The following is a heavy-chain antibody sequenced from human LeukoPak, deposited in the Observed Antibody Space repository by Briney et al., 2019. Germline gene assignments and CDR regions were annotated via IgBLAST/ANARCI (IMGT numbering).Heavy chain of an antibody. CDR1: GFSFSSYW. D-gene: IGHD3-22*01. Sequence: GGSLRLSCAASGFSFSSYWMHWVRHAPGKGLVWVSRIKSDGKTNYADSVKGRFTISRDNAKNIVSLQMNSLRAEDTGVYYCARAPSEIGGYYPEYFRHWGQGTLVTVSS. V-gene: IGHV3-74*01. CDR2: IKSDGKT. CDR3: ARAPSEIGGYYPEYFRH. J-gene: IGHJ1*01.